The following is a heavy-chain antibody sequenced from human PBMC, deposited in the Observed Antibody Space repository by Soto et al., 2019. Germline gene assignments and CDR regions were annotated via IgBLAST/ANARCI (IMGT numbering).Heavy chain of an antibody. V-gene: IGHV4-59*01. CDR3: AGSYGSGSYAEDY. CDR2: IYYSGST. CDR1: GGSISSYY. Sequence: SETLSLTCTVSGGSISSYYWSWIRQPPGKGLEWIGYIYYSGSTNYNPSLKSRVTISVDTSKNQFSLKLSSVTAADTAVYYCAGSYGSGSYAEDYWGQGTLVTVSS. J-gene: IGHJ4*02. D-gene: IGHD3-10*01.